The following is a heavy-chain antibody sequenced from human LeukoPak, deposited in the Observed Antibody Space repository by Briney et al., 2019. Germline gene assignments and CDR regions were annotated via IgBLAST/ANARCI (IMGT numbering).Heavy chain of an antibody. D-gene: IGHD3-22*01. Sequence: SETLSLTCTVSGGSVSSGSYYWSWIRQPPGKGLEWIGYIYYSGSTNYNPSLKSRVTISVDTSKNQFSLKLSSVTAADTAVYYCAKDDPGNDSSGYYYGLDYWGQGTLVTVSS. CDR2: IYYSGST. J-gene: IGHJ4*02. V-gene: IGHV4-61*01. CDR1: GGSVSSGSYY. CDR3: AKDDPGNDSSGYYYGLDY.